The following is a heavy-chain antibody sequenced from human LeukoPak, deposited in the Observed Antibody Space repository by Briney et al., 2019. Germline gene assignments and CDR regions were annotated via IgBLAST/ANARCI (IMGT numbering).Heavy chain of an antibody. CDR2: ISYDGSNK. CDR1: GFTFSSYG. V-gene: IGHV3-30*18. D-gene: IGHD6-13*01. J-gene: IGHJ4*02. Sequence: PGRSLRLSCAASGFTFSSYGMHWVRQAPGKGLEWVAVISYDGSNKYYADSVKGRFTISRDNSKNTLYLQMNSLRAEDTAVYYCAKGALSSSWYFDYWGQGTLVTVSS. CDR3: AKGALSSSWYFDY.